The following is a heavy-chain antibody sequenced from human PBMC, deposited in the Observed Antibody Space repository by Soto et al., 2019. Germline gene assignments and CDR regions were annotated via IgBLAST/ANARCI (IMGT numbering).Heavy chain of an antibody. CDR2: IYYSGST. J-gene: IGHJ3*02. V-gene: IGHV4-31*03. D-gene: IGHD3-22*01. Sequence: PSETLSLTCPVSGGSISRGGYYWSWIRQHPGKGLEWIGYIYYSGSTYYNPSLKSRVTISVDTSKNQFSLKLSSVTAADTAVYYXARWGLVVSTQTAAFDIWGQGTMVTVSS. CDR3: ARWGLVVSTQTAAFDI. CDR1: GGSISRGGYY.